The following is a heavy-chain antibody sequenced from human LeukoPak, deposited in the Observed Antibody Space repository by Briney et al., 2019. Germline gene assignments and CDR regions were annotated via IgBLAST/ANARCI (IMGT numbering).Heavy chain of an antibody. D-gene: IGHD1-26*01. V-gene: IGHV3-30*02. CDR2: IRYDGSNK. CDR1: GFTFSSYG. Sequence: GGSPRLSCAASGFTFSSYGMHWVRQAPGKGLEWVAFIRYDGSNKYYADSVKGRFTISRENAKNSLYLQMNSLRAGDTAVYYCARLRGATPYWGQGTLVTVSS. CDR3: ARLRGATPY. J-gene: IGHJ4*02.